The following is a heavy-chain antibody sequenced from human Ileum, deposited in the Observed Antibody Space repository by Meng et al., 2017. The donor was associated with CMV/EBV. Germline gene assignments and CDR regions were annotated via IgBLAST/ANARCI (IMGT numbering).Heavy chain of an antibody. CDR1: SYS. J-gene: IGHJ4*02. V-gene: IGHV3-21*01. D-gene: IGHD3-22*01. CDR2: ISSSSSYI. Sequence: SYSMNWVRQAPGKGLEGVSSISSSSSYIYYADSVKGRFTISRDNAKNSLYLQMNSLRAEDTAVYYCARDGYDSSGYYLFSADNDFDYWGQGTLVTVSS. CDR3: ARDGYDSSGYYLFSADNDFDY.